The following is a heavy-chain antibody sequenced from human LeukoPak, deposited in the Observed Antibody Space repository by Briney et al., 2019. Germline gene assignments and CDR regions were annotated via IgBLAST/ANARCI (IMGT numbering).Heavy chain of an antibody. CDR1: GGSISSYY. D-gene: IGHD2-15*01. CDR2: IYYSGST. J-gene: IGHJ4*02. V-gene: IGHV4-59*01. CDR3: ARDGDCSGGSCYFDY. Sequence: MASETLSLTCTVSGGSISSYYWSWIRQPPGKGLEWIGYIYYSGSTNYNPSLKSRVTISVDTSKNQFSLKLSSVTAADTVVYYCARDGDCSGGSCYFDYWGQGTLVTVSS.